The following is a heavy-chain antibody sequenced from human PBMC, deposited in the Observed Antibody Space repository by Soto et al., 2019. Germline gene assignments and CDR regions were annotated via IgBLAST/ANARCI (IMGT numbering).Heavy chain of an antibody. J-gene: IGHJ4*02. CDR3: ARTPFYYFGLGTHLYYFDS. Sequence: SETLSLTCTVSGGSISSYYWSWIRQPPGKGLECIGYIYYSGSTNYNPSLKSRVTISVDTSKNQFSLTLNSVTAADTAVYYCARTPFYYFGLGTHLYYFDSWGQGALVTVSS. CDR2: IYYSGST. CDR1: GGSISSYY. D-gene: IGHD3-10*01. V-gene: IGHV4-59*01.